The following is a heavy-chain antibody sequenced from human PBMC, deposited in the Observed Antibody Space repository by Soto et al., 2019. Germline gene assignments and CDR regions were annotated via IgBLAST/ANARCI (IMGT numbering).Heavy chain of an antibody. J-gene: IGHJ4*02. V-gene: IGHV4-39*01. CDR2: IYYSGST. CDR1: GGSISSSNYY. Sequence: QLQLQESGPGLVKPSETLSLTCTVSGGSISSSNYYWGWIRQPPGKGLEWIGSIYYSGSTYYNPSLKSRVTIAVDPSKNQFSLTLSSVTAADPAVYYCARHQTVTSSGFDYWGKGTLVTVSS. CDR3: ARHQTVTSSGFDY. D-gene: IGHD4-17*01.